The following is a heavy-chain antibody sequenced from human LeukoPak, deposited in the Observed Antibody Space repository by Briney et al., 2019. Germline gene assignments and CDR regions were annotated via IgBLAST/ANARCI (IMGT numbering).Heavy chain of an antibody. CDR3: AKNTVAGTGGYFDY. J-gene: IGHJ4*02. Sequence: PGGSLRLSCAVSGFTFSSYGMSWVRQAPGKGLEWVSAISGSGGNTYYADSVKGRFTISRDNPKNTLNLQMNSLRAEDTAVYYCAKNTVAGTGGYFDYWDQGTLVTVSS. D-gene: IGHD6-19*01. CDR1: GFTFSSYG. V-gene: IGHV3-23*01. CDR2: ISGSGGNT.